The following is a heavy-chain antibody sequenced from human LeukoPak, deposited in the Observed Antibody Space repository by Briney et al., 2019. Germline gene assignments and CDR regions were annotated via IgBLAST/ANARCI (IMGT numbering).Heavy chain of an antibody. CDR1: GLTVSSNY. CDR3: VGYFSGGSCLLGH. D-gene: IGHD2-15*01. V-gene: IGHV3-66*01. CDR2: FHSGDST. J-gene: IGHJ1*01. Sequence: GGSLRLSCTVSGLTVSSNYMSWVRQAPGKGLEWDSVFHSGDSTYYADSVKGRFTISRDNSKNTLYLQMNSLRAEDTAVYYCVGYFSGGSCLLGHWRQGTLVTVSS.